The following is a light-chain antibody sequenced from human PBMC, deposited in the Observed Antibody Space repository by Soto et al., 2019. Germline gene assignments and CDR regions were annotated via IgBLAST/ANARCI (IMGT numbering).Light chain of an antibody. CDR2: GAS. Sequence: EILMTQSPATLSVSPGERATLSCRASQNVGSHVAWYQQKPGQAPRLFIYGASTRATGIPARFSGSGSGTEFALTISSLQSEDFAIYYCQQYYNSPPLTFGGGTKVEIQ. CDR1: QNVGSH. J-gene: IGKJ4*01. CDR3: QQYYNSPPLT. V-gene: IGKV3-15*01.